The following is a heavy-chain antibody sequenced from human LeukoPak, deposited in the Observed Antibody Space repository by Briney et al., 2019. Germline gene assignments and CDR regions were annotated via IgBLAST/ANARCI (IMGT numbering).Heavy chain of an antibody. V-gene: IGHV2-5*01. CDR1: GCCLRTSGVG. J-gene: IGHJ4*02. Sequence: KGSGPTLANPTQTLTLTCTLSGCCLRTSGVGLGWIRPSLGKTLEPHTPISWNDNMRYSPTPQSGPTTTRGTSKSPTAPTMTNMDPVDTATYYCAHDGHGYVPPCCFDYWGQGTLVTVSS. CDR3: AHDGHGYVPPCCFDY. D-gene: IGHD5-24*01. CDR2: ISWNDNM.